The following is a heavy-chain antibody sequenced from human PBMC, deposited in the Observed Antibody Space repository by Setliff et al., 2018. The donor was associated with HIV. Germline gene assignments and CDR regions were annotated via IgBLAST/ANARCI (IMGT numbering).Heavy chain of an antibody. D-gene: IGHD3-10*01. CDR2: INPNSGGT. CDR3: AREGSPIYYFDY. Sequence: ASVKVSCKASGYTFTSYAMHWVRQAPGQGLEWMGWINPNSGGTNYAQKFQGRVTMTRDTSISTAYMEVSSLRSDDTAVYYCAREGSPIYYFDYWSQGTLVTVSS. J-gene: IGHJ4*02. V-gene: IGHV1-2*02. CDR1: GYTFTSYA.